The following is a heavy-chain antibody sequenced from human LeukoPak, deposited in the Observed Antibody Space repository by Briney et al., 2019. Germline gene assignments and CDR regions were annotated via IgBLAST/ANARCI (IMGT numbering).Heavy chain of an antibody. Sequence: GGSLRLSCAASGLTFSSSYMSWVRQTPGKGLEWVSVIDTGGNIHYADSVKGRFTISRDNSKNTLYLQMNSLRVEDTAIYYCARDHCPDGVCAWGQGTLVTVSS. CDR3: ARDHCPDGVCA. V-gene: IGHV3-53*01. D-gene: IGHD2-8*01. CDR1: GLTFSSSY. J-gene: IGHJ5*02. CDR2: IDTGGNI.